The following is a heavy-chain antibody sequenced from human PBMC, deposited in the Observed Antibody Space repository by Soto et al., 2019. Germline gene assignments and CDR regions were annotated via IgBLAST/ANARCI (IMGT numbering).Heavy chain of an antibody. CDR3: ARVGYCGGDCSFPDY. D-gene: IGHD2-21*02. Sequence: SETLSLTCTVSGGSISSGDYYWSWIRQPPGKGLEWIGYIYYSGSTNYNPSLKSRVTISVDTSKNQFSLKLSSVTAADTAVYYCARVGYCGGDCSFPDYWGQGTLVTVSS. CDR1: GGSISSGDYY. J-gene: IGHJ4*02. V-gene: IGHV4-61*08. CDR2: IYYSGST.